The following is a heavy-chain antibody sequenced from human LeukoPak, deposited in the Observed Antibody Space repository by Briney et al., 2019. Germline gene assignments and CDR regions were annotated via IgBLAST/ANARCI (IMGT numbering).Heavy chain of an antibody. J-gene: IGHJ4*02. CDR1: GFTSNNYA. CDR3: VKVGGCSGGSCYSGLWVFDY. D-gene: IGHD2-15*01. V-gene: IGHV3-64D*09. Sequence: GGSLRVSCLAPGFTSNNYAMHCVRQALGEGLEYISTIVNNGIFTYYADSVKDRFTVSRDNSKNTLYLQMSSLRAEDTAVYYCVKVGGCSGGSCYSGLWVFDYWGQGTLVTVSS. CDR2: IVNNGIFT.